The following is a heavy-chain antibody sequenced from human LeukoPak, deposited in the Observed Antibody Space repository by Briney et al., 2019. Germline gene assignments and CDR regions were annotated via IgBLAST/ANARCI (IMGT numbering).Heavy chain of an antibody. J-gene: IGHJ4*02. CDR1: GFTFSTYG. CDR2: ISWNSGSI. D-gene: IGHD2-2*03. Sequence: PGRSLRLSCAASGFTFSTYGMHWVRQAPGKGLEWVSGISWNSGSIGYADSVRGRFTISRDNTKNSLYLQMNSLRPEDTALYYCAKDMGTVVVPAAMGIDYWGQGTLVTVSS. CDR3: AKDMGTVVVPAAMGIDY. V-gene: IGHV3-9*01.